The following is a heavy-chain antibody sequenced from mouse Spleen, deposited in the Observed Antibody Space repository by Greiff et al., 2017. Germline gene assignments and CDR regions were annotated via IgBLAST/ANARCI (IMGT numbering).Heavy chain of an antibody. V-gene: IGHV14-4*01. CDR2: IDPENGDT. J-gene: IGHJ2*01. Sequence: EVQLQQSGAELVRPGASVKLSCTASGFNIKDDYMHWVKQRPEQGLEWIGWIDPENGDTEYASKFQGKATITADTSSNTAYLQLSSLTSEDTAVYYCTTSFITTVVAKDYWGQGTTLTVSS. CDR3: TTSFITTVVAKDY. D-gene: IGHD1-1*01. CDR1: GFNIKDDY.